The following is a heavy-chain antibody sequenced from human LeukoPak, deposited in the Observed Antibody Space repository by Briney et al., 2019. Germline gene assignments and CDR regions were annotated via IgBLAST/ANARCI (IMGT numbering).Heavy chain of an antibody. CDR3: ARDLAAAGTRVNDY. D-gene: IGHD6-13*01. V-gene: IGHV3-53*01. J-gene: IGHJ4*02. CDR1: GFTVSSNY. Sequence: PGGSLRLSCAASGFTVSSNYMSWVRQAPGKGLEWVSVIYSGGSTYYADSVKGRFTISRDNSKNTLYLQMNSLRAEDTAVYYCARDLAAAGTRVNDYWGQGTLVTVSS. CDR2: IYSGGST.